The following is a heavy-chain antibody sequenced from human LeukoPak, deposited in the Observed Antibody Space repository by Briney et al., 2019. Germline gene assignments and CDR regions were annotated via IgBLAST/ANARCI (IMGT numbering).Heavy chain of an antibody. CDR1: GGSITGYY. D-gene: IGHD1-1*01. V-gene: IGHV4-59*01. CDR3: ARGGYGIRYGMDV. CDR2: IFSSGST. Sequence: SETLSLTCTVSGGSITGYYWSWIRQPPGRGLEWIGYIFSSGSTKYNPSLQSRVTISVDTSKNQFSLKLNSVTAADTAVYYCARGGYGIRYGMDVWGQGTTVAVSS. J-gene: IGHJ6*02.